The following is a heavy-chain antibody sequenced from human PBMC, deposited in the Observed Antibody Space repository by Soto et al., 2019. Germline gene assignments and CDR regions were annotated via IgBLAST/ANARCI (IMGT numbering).Heavy chain of an antibody. CDR2: IYDSGSS. CDR3: AREKGYISGPKNFDS. V-gene: IGHV4-30-4*01. D-gene: IGHD5-12*01. Sequence: LSLTCTVSGGSVSSGDYFWSWIRQPPGKGLEWIGYIYDSGSSYYNPSLKGRVTMSVDTSKNQFSLKLRSVTVADTAMYYCAREKGYISGPKNFDSWGQGTLVTVSS. J-gene: IGHJ4*02. CDR1: GGSVSSGDYF.